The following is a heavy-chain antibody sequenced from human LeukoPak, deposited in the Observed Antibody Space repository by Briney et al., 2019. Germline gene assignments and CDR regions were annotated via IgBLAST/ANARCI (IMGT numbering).Heavy chain of an antibody. D-gene: IGHD1-26*01. J-gene: IGHJ5*02. CDR3: AKKYSTGLDP. V-gene: IGHV3-23*01. Sequence: GGSLRLSCTASGFTFGSYAMSWVRQAPGKGLEWVSDINGSGGSTYYADSVQGRFTISRDNSKNKLYLQMNSLRAENTAIYYCAKKYSTGLDPWGQGTLVTVSS. CDR2: INGSGGST. CDR1: GFTFGSYA.